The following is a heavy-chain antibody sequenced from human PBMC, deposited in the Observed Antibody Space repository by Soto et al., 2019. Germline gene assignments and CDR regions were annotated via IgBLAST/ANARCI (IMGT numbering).Heavy chain of an antibody. Sequence: QVQLVESGGGVVQPGRSLRLSCAASGFTFSSYGMHWVRQAPGKGLEWVAVISYDGSNKYYADSVKGRFTISRDNSKNTLYLQMNSLRAEDTAVYYCATDGYSKETYYYYGMDVWGQGTTVTVSS. CDR3: ATDGYSKETYYYYGMDV. D-gene: IGHD4-4*01. J-gene: IGHJ6*02. CDR2: ISYDGSNK. V-gene: IGHV3-30*03. CDR1: GFTFSSYG.